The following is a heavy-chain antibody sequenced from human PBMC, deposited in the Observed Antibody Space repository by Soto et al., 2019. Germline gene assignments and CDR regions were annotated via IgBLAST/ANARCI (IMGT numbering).Heavy chain of an antibody. J-gene: IGHJ4*02. CDR3: AKVAETYYYDSSGYYYV. CDR1: GFTFSSYA. V-gene: IGHV3-23*01. Sequence: AGGSLRLSCAASGFTFSSYAMSWVRQAPGKGLEWVSAISGSGGSTYYADSVKGRFTISRDNSKNTLYLQMNSLRAEDTAVYYCAKVAETYYYDSSGYYYVWGQGTLVTVSS. D-gene: IGHD3-22*01. CDR2: ISGSGGST.